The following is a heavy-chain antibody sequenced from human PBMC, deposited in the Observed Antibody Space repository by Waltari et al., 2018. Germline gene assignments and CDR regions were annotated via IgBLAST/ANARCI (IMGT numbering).Heavy chain of an antibody. Sequence: EVQLLESGGGLVQPGGSLRLSCAASGFTFSSYAMSWVRQAPGTGLEWVAAIGCRGGSTYYADAVKGRFTISRDNSKNTLYLQMNSLRAEDTAVYYCAKDLEQWLVQWLFGYWGQGTLVTVSS. V-gene: IGHV3-23*01. CDR3: AKDLEQWLVQWLFGY. D-gene: IGHD6-19*01. J-gene: IGHJ4*01. CDR2: IGCRGGST. CDR1: GFTFSSYA.